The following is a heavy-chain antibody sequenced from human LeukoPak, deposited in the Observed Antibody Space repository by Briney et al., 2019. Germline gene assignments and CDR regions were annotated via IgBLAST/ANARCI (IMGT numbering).Heavy chain of an antibody. J-gene: IGHJ4*02. CDR3: TTEGWLHTGLEY. CDR2: IRYDGSNK. Sequence: GGSLRLSCAASGFTFSSYGMHWVRQAPGKGLEWVAFIRYDGSNKYYADSVKGRFTISRDNSKNTLYLQMNSLKTEDTAVYYCTTEGWLHTGLEYWGQGTLVTVSS. CDR1: GFTFSSYG. V-gene: IGHV3-30*02. D-gene: IGHD3-3*01.